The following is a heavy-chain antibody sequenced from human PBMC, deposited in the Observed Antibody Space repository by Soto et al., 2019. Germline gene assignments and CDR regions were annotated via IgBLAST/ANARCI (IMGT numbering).Heavy chain of an antibody. Sequence: SVKVSCKASGGTFSSYAISWVRQAPGQGLEWMGGIIPIFGTANYAQKFQGRVTITADESTSTAYMELSSLRSEDTAVYYCARDWTTGGSSSWYVWFDPWGQGTLVTVS. CDR1: GGTFSSYA. CDR3: ARDWTTGGSSSWYVWFDP. V-gene: IGHV1-69*13. J-gene: IGHJ5*02. D-gene: IGHD6-13*01. CDR2: IIPIFGTA.